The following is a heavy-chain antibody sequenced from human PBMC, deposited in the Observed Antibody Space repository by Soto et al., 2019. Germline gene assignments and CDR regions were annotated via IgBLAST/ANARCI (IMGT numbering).Heavy chain of an antibody. V-gene: IGHV1-69*01. CDR2: IIPILGST. CDR1: GGTFVSSA. Sequence: QVQLLQSGAELREPGSSVRVSCTPSGGTFVSSAFAWVRQAPGGKIEWMGGIIPILGSTKYAEKFLGRLTIRADDSARTAYLELSSLTFDDTAVYFCAKKNPHGDCNKAWLDPWGQGTLVTVST. J-gene: IGHJ5*02. CDR3: AKKNPHGDCNKAWLDP. D-gene: IGHD2-21*02.